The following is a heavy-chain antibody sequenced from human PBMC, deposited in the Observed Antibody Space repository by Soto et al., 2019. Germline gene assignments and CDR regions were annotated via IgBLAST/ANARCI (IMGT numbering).Heavy chain of an antibody. CDR2: INHSGNT. CDR3: ARSGYSSSDFDH. Sequence: TLYLTCAVYVGSFNGYYWSWIRPPPGKGLEWIGEINHSGNTYYHPSLKSRVTISIDTSKNQFSLRLNSVTAADTAVYYCARSGYSSSDFDHWGQGTRVTVSA. V-gene: IGHV4-34*09. J-gene: IGHJ4*01. CDR1: VGSFNGYY. D-gene: IGHD6-13*01.